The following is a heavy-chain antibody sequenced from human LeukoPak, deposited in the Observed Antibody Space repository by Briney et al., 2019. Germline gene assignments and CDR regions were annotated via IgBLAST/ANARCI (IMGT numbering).Heavy chain of an antibody. J-gene: IGHJ5*02. CDR3: ARGRNSSSWYFDWFDP. V-gene: IGHV1-46*01. Sequence: ASAKVSCKASGYTFTSYYMHWVRQAPGQGLEWMGIINPSGGSTSYAQKFQGRVTMTRDMSTSTVYMELSSLRSEDTAVYYCARGRNSSSWYFDWFDPWGQGTLVTVSS. CDR2: INPSGGST. CDR1: GYTFTSYY. D-gene: IGHD6-13*01.